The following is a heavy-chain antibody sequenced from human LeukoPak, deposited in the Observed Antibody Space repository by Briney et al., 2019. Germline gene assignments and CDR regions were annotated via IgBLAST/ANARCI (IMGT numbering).Heavy chain of an antibody. J-gene: IGHJ4*02. D-gene: IGHD6-19*01. Sequence: GGSLRLSCAASGFSFSSYAMTWVRQAQGMGLESVSAISGSGGYTYYADSVKGRFTISRDNSKNTLYLQMNSLRAEDTAIYYCAKAEGKNPTGGRWLDWGQGTLVTVSS. CDR1: GFSFSSYA. CDR2: ISGSGGYT. CDR3: AKAEGKNPTGGRWLD. V-gene: IGHV3-23*01.